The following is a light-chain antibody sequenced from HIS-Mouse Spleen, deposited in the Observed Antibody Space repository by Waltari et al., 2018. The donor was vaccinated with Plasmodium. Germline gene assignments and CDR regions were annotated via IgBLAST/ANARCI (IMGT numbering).Light chain of an antibody. J-gene: IGLJ1*01. Sequence: QSALTQPASVSGSPGQSITISCTGTSSDVGGYNYVSWYQQHPGKAPKLMIYDVSNRPSGVSNRFSGSQSGNTASLTISGLQAEDEADYYCSSYTSSSTLNYVFRTGTKVTVL. CDR2: DVS. CDR3: SSYTSSSTLNYV. CDR1: SSDVGGYNY. V-gene: IGLV2-14*03.